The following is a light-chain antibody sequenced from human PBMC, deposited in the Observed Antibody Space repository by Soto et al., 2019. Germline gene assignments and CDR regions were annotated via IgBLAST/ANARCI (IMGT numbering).Light chain of an antibody. CDR2: EGT. J-gene: IGLJ3*02. CDR1: SSDVGNYNL. V-gene: IGLV2-23*01. CDR3: CSYAGRSSWV. Sequence: QSALTQPASVSGSPGQSITISCTGSSSDVGNYNLVSWHQQHPGKAPKLMIYEGTKRPSGVSDRFSGSTSGNTASLTISGLQPEDEADYYCCSYAGRSSWVFGGGTKLTVL.